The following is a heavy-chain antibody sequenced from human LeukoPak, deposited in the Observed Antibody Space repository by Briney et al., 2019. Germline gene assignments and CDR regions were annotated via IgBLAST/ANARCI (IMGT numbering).Heavy chain of an antibody. V-gene: IGHV3-73*01. CDR1: GFTFSGSA. CDR2: IRSKANSYAT. D-gene: IGHD3-22*01. J-gene: IGHJ4*02. Sequence: PGGSLRLSCAASGFTFSGSAMHWVRQASGKGLEWVGRIRSKANSYATAYAASVKGRFTISRDDSKNTAYLQMNSLKTKDTAVYYCTRRHYDSSGYPFDYWGQGTLVTVSS. CDR3: TRRHYDSSGYPFDY.